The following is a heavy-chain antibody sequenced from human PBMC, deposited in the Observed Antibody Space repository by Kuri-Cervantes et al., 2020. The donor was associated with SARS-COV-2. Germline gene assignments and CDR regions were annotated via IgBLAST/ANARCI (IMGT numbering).Heavy chain of an antibody. D-gene: IGHD4-23*01. CDR1: GFTFSSYS. V-gene: IGHV3-48*02. J-gene: IGHJ4*02. CDR2: ISSSSSTI. Sequence: GESLKISCAASGFTFSSYSMNWVRQAPGKRLEWVSYISSSSSTIYYADSVKGRFTISRDNAKNSLYLQINSLRDEDTAVYYCADFYGGFPGCGQGTLVTVSS. CDR3: ADFYGGFPG.